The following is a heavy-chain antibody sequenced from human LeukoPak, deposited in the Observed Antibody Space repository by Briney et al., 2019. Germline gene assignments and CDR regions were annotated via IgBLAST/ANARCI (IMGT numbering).Heavy chain of an antibody. CDR2: VYYSGST. CDR3: ARHGNWNSTVVGFEP. Sequence: SETLPLSCTVSGVSIGDNYWSWIRQPPGKGLEWLGYVYYSGSTNYHPSLRSRVTMSVVTSKNQFSLKLTSVTAADTAVYYCARHGNWNSTVVGFEPSGQGAL. CDR1: GVSIGDNY. V-gene: IGHV4-59*08. D-gene: IGHD1/OR15-1a*01. J-gene: IGHJ5*02.